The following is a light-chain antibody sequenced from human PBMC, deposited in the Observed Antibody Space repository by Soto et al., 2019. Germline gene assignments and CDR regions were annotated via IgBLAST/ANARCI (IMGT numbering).Light chain of an antibody. V-gene: IGKV3-15*01. CDR3: QQYYNWPRT. Sequence: EFVLTQSPATLSLSPGERATLSCRASQSVITNLAWYQQKRGQAPRLLIYGASTRATDIPARFSGSGSGTEFTLTISSLQSEDCAVYYCQQYYNWPRTFGQGTKVDIK. CDR2: GAS. CDR1: QSVITN. J-gene: IGKJ1*01.